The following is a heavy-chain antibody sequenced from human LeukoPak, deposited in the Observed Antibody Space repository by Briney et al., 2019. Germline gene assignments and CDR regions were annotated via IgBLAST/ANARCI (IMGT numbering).Heavy chain of an antibody. J-gene: IGHJ4*02. Sequence: GGSLRLSCAASGFTLSSYAMSWVRQAPGKGLEWVSAISGSGGSTYYADSVKGRFTISRDNSKNTLYLQMNSLRAEDTAVYYCALGYDYVWGSYRFDYWGQGTLVTVSS. CDR2: ISGSGGST. CDR3: ALGYDYVWGSYRFDY. V-gene: IGHV3-23*01. CDR1: GFTLSSYA. D-gene: IGHD3-16*02.